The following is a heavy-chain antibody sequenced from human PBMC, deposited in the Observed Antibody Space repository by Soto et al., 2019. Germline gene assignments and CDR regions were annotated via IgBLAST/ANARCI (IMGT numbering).Heavy chain of an antibody. CDR3: ARTPVDIVATDTYYFDY. CDR2: IYSGGST. D-gene: IGHD5-12*01. J-gene: IGHJ4*02. Sequence: EVQLVESGGGLVQPGGSLRLPCAASGSTVSRNYMSWFRRAPGKGLEGVSVIYSGGSTYYADSVKGRFTISRDNSKNTLYLQMNSLRAEDTAVYYCARTPVDIVATDTYYFDYWGQGTLVTVSS. V-gene: IGHV3-66*01. CDR1: GSTVSRNY.